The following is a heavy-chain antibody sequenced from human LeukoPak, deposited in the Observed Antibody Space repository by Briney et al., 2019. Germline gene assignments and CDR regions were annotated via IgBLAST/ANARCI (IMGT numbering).Heavy chain of an antibody. CDR1: GGSISSGGYY. Sequence: SETLSLTCTVSGGSISSGGYYWSWIRQHPGKGLEWIGYIYYSGSTYYNPSLKSRVTISVDTSKNQFSLKLSSVTAADTAVYYCARVSHCYDSSGINWFDPWGQGTLVTVSS. V-gene: IGHV4-31*03. CDR3: ARVSHCYDSSGINWFDP. D-gene: IGHD3-22*01. CDR2: IYYSGST. J-gene: IGHJ5*02.